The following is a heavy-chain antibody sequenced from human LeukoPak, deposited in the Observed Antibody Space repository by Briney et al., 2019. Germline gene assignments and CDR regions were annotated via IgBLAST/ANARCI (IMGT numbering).Heavy chain of an antibody. D-gene: IGHD3-22*01. V-gene: IGHV3-48*02. CDR1: GFIFGDYN. CDR2: ISSGGSTI. Sequence: GGSLRPSCAASGFIFGDYNMNWVRQAPGKGLEWVSYISSGGSTIYYADTVKGRFTISGDNARNSLYLQMNGLTDEDTAVYYCAREPPGNYDGSGHYYAYFDCWGQGALVTVSS. J-gene: IGHJ4*02. CDR3: AREPPGNYDGSGHYYAYFDC.